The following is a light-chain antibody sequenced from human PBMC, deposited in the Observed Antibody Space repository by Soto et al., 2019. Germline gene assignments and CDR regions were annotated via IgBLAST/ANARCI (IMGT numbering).Light chain of an antibody. Sequence: DVGMSRATSSASXXXXXRFXXXRRTSQGISSWLAWYQQKPGQAPKLLIYAASSLQSGVPSRFSGSGSGTDFTLTISSLQPEDFATYYCQQSYSTPLTFGRGTKVDI. CDR2: AAS. CDR1: QGISSW. V-gene: IGKV1-12*01. J-gene: IGKJ4*01. CDR3: QQSYSTPLT.